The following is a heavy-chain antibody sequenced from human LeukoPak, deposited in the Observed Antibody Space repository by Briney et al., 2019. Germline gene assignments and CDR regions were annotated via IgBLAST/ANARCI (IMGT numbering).Heavy chain of an antibody. CDR1: GFTFSSYA. D-gene: IGHD2/OR15-2a*01. CDR3: ARVQDLNIELFDY. J-gene: IGHJ4*02. V-gene: IGHV3-23*01. CDR2: ISGSGGST. Sequence: PGGSLRLSCAASGFTFSSYAMSWVRQAPGKGLEWVSAISGSGGSTYYADSVKGRFTISRDNSKNTLYLQMNSLRAEDTAVYYCARVQDLNIELFDYWGQGTLVTVSS.